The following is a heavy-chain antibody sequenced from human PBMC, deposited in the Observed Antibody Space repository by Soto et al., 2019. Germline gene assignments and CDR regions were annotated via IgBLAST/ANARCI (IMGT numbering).Heavy chain of an antibody. CDR3: AKSITGTTLIT. J-gene: IGHJ5*02. D-gene: IGHD1-20*01. CDR2: IDPNSGGT. V-gene: IGHV1-2*02. Sequence: SVKVSCKASRYTFTGYYMHWVRQAPGQGLEWMGWIDPNSGGTNYSQKFQGRVTMTRDTSISTAYMELSRLRSDDTAVYYCAKSITGTTLITWGQGTLVTVPS. CDR1: RYTFTGYY.